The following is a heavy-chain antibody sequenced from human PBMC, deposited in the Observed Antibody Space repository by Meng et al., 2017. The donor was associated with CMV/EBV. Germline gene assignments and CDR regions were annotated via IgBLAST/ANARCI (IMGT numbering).Heavy chain of an antibody. J-gene: IGHJ4*02. CDR2: ISSSGSTK. V-gene: IGHV3-48*03. CDR1: GFTFSSYE. Sequence: GESLKISCAASGFTFSSYEMNWVRQAPGKGLEWVSYISSSGSTKYYSDSVKGRFTISRDNAKNSLDLQTHSLRAEDTAVYYCARDRHDFWRGYSDYWGQGTLVTVSS. CDR3: ARDRHDFWRGYSDY. D-gene: IGHD3-3*01.